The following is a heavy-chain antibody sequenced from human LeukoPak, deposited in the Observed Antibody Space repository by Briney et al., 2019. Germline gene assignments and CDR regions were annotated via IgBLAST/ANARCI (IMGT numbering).Heavy chain of an antibody. CDR3: ARSWVGSLSLDY. V-gene: IGHV1-2*02. CDR2: INPNSGGT. D-gene: IGHD3-10*01. Sequence: ASVKVSCKASGYTFTDYYMHWVRQAPGQGLEWMGWINPNSGGTNYAQKFHGRVTMTRDTSISTAYMELRSDDTAVYYCARSWVGSLSLDYWGQGTLVTVSS. J-gene: IGHJ4*02. CDR1: GYTFTDYY.